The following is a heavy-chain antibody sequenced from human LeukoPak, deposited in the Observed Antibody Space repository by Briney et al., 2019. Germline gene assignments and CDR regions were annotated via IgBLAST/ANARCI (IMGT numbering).Heavy chain of an antibody. CDR1: GFRFSSYG. CDR3: AKDQWEDTAMVTSDY. D-gene: IGHD5-18*01. Sequence: SGGSLRLSCAASGFRFSSYGMHWVRQAPGKGLEWVSAISGSGGSTYYADSVKGRFTISRDNSKNTLYLQMNSLRAEDTAVYYCAKDQWEDTAMVTSDYWGQGTLVTVSS. J-gene: IGHJ4*02. V-gene: IGHV3-23*01. CDR2: ISGSGGST.